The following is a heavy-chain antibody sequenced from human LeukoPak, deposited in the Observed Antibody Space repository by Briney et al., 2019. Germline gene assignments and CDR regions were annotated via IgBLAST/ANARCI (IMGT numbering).Heavy chain of an antibody. CDR1: KFNFNSYG. V-gene: IGHV3-23*01. D-gene: IGHD1-26*01. CDR3: AKDAVGATAYYFDY. J-gene: IGHJ4*02. Sequence: GGSLRLSCTTSKFNFNSYGMTWVRQAPGKGLEWVSSISGSGGSTQYAASVQGRFTISRDNSKNTLYLQMNSLRAEDTAVYYCAKDAVGATAYYFDYWGQGTLVTVSS. CDR2: ISGSGGST.